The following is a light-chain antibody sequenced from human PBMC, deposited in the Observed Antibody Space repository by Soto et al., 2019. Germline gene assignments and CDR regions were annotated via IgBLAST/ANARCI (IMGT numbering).Light chain of an antibody. CDR2: GNN. V-gene: IGLV1-40*01. J-gene: IGLJ1*01. Sequence: QPVLTQPPSVSGAPGQRVTISCTGSSSNIGADYDVHWYQQVPGTAPKLLIYGNNNRPSGVPDRFSGSKSGTSASLVISGLRADDEADYYCQSFDSSLSGPFYVFGTGTKLTVL. CDR1: SSNIGADYD. CDR3: QSFDSSLSGPFYV.